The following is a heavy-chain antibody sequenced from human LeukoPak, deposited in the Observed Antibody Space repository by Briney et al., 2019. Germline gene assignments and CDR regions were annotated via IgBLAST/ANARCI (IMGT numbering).Heavy chain of an antibody. J-gene: IGHJ4*02. V-gene: IGHV3-7*03. Sequence: PGGSLRLSCAVSGFTFSGFWMSWSRQAPGKGLEWVASINSDGSEGYYADVVKGRFTISRDNAKNSLYLQINSLRAEDAAVYYCARDLRGYTGYDYYDYWGQGTLVTVSS. CDR2: INSDGSEG. CDR1: GFTFSGFW. CDR3: ARDLRGYTGYDYYDY. D-gene: IGHD5-12*01.